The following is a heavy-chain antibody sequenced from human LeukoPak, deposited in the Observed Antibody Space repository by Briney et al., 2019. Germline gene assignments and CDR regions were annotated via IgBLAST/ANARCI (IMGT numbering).Heavy chain of an antibody. CDR1: GGTFSSYA. D-gene: IGHD5-18*01. V-gene: IGHV1-69*05. CDR3: ARDWDTGNGY. J-gene: IGHJ4*02. CDR2: IIPIFGTA. Sequence: SVKASCKASGGTFSSYAISWVRQAPGQGLEWMGRIIPIFGTANYAQKFQGRVTITTDESTSTAYMELSSLRSEDTAVYYCARDWDTGNGYWGQGALVTVSS.